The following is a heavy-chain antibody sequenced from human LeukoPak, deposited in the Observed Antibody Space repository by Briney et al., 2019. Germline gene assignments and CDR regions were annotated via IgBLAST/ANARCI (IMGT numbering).Heavy chain of an antibody. CDR1: GGTFFSYA. V-gene: IGHV1-69*05. CDR3: ASPRKSSYYYGSGSYGYFDY. Sequence: SVKVSCKASGGTFFSYAISWVRQAPGQGLEWMGGIIPIFGTANYAQKFQGRVTITTDESTSTAYMELSSLRSEDTAVYYCASPRKSSYYYGSGSYGYFDYWGQGTLVTVSS. CDR2: IIPIFGTA. J-gene: IGHJ4*02. D-gene: IGHD3-10*01.